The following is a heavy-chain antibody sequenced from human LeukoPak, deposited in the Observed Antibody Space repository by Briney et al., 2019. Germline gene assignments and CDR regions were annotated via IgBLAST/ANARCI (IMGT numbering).Heavy chain of an antibody. Sequence: GGSLRLSCAASGFTFSSYSMNWVRQAPGKGLEWVSSISSSSSYIYYADSVKGRFTISRDNAKNSLYLQMNSLRAEDTAVYYCARDYEVWLQLLVHYYYYGMDVWGQGTTVTVSS. D-gene: IGHD5-24*01. J-gene: IGHJ6*02. CDR3: ARDYEVWLQLLVHYYYYGMDV. CDR2: ISSSSSYI. CDR1: GFTFSSYS. V-gene: IGHV3-21*01.